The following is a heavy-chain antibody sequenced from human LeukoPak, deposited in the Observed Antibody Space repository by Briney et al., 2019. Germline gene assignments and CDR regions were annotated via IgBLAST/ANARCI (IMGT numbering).Heavy chain of an antibody. CDR2: VSYSGST. Sequence: SETLSLTCSVSGGSISNYYWSRIRQPPEKRLEWIGYVSYSGSTKYNLSLRNRLTMSIDTSKNQFSLKLNSVTTADTAVYYCARDVDGGNYWYFDLWGRGTLVTVSS. D-gene: IGHD4-17*01. J-gene: IGHJ2*01. CDR1: GGSISNYY. V-gene: IGHV4-59*01. CDR3: ARDVDGGNYWYFDL.